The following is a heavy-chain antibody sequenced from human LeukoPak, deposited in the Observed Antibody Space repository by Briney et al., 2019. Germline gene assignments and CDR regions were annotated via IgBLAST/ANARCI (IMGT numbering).Heavy chain of an antibody. Sequence: PSETLSLTCTVSGGSISSHYWSWIRQPPGKGLEWIGYIYYSGSTNYNPSLKSRVTISVDTSKNQFSLKLSSVTAADTVVYYCARDTYLAYCGGDCYGGAFDIWGQGTMVTVSS. CDR3: ARDTYLAYCGGDCYGGAFDI. CDR2: IYYSGST. CDR1: GGSISSHY. V-gene: IGHV4-59*11. J-gene: IGHJ3*02. D-gene: IGHD2-21*02.